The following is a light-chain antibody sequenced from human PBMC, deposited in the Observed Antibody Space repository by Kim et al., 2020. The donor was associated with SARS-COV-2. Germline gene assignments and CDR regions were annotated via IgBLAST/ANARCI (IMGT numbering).Light chain of an antibody. J-gene: IGLJ1*01. V-gene: IGLV2-14*03. Sequence: QSITISCTGTRLDVRGYNYVSWYQQHPGKAPKLMIYDVHNRPTGVSDRFSGSKSGNTASLTISGLQAEDEADYYCSSWASTTSYVFGTGTKVTVL. CDR3: SSWASTTSYV. CDR2: DVH. CDR1: RLDVRGYNY.